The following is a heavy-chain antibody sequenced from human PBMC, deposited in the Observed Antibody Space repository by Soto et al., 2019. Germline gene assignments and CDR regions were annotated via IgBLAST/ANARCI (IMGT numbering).Heavy chain of an antibody. J-gene: IGHJ4*02. V-gene: IGHV2-5*02. CDR2: IYWDDDK. CDR3: ARKFTYYDILTGYSFFGY. CDR1: GFSLSTSGVG. D-gene: IGHD3-9*01. Sequence: SGPTLVNPTQTLTLTCTFSGFSLSTSGVGVGWIRQPPGKALEWLALIYWDDDKRYSPSLKSRLTITKDTSKNQVVLTMTNMDPVDTATYYCARKFTYYDILTGYSFFGYWGQGTLVTVSS.